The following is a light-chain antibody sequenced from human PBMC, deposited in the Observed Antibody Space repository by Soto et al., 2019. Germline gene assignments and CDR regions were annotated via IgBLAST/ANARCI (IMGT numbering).Light chain of an antibody. Sequence: EIVLTQSPGTLSLSPGERATLSCRASQSVSSHLAWYQQKPGQAPRLLIYDASSRATGIPARFSGSGSGTDFTLTISSLQPEDFAVYYCQQRSNWPLITFGQGTRLEI. V-gene: IGKV3-11*01. J-gene: IGKJ5*01. CDR3: QQRSNWPLIT. CDR2: DAS. CDR1: QSVSSH.